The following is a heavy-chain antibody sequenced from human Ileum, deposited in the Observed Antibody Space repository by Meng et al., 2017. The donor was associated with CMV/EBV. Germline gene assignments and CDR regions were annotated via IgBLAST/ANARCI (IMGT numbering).Heavy chain of an antibody. J-gene: IGHJ4*02. CDR3: ARGPSRTDFDY. CDR1: GYTFTGSY. Sequence: GAGVTRLGSSVKFSCKASGYTFTGSYIHWVRQARGEGLEWMGIINPGDGSTNYAQKFQGRVTMTRDTSTTTVHMELSSLRSEDTAVYYCARGPSRTDFDYWGQGTLVTVSS. D-gene: IGHD1-14*01. CDR2: INPGDGST. V-gene: IGHV1-46*01.